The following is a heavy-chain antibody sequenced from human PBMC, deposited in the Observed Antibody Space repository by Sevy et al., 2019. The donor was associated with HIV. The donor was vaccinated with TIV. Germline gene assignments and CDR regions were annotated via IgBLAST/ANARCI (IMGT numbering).Heavy chain of an antibody. CDR3: AKAKRWLQLGAFDI. CDR1: GFTFSSYG. V-gene: IGHV3-30*18. J-gene: IGHJ3*02. CDR2: ISYDGSNK. D-gene: IGHD5-12*01. Sequence: GGSLRLSCAASGFTFSSYGMHWVRQAPGKGLEWVPVISYDGSNKYYADSVKGRFTISRDNSKKTLYLQMNSLRAEDTAVYYCAKAKRWLQLGAFDIWGQGTMVTVSS.